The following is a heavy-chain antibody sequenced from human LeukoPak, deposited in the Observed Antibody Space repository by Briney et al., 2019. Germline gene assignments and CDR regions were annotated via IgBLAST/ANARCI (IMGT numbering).Heavy chain of an antibody. Sequence: PGGSLRLSCAASGFTLSSYAMSWVRQAPGKGLEWASSIGSANSYIYYADSLKGRFTISRDNAKNSLYLQMNSLRAEDTAVYYCAGASGGNRPFDYWGQGTLVTVSS. CDR1: GFTLSSYA. CDR3: AGASGGNRPFDY. D-gene: IGHD1-14*01. V-gene: IGHV3-21*01. CDR2: IGSANSYI. J-gene: IGHJ4*02.